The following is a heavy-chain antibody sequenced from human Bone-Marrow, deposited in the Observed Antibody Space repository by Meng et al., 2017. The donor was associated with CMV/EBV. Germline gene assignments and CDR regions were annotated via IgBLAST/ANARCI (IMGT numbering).Heavy chain of an antibody. CDR3: AREIGNYDYYSGMDV. CDR2: IGVGSRTI. J-gene: IGHJ6*02. V-gene: IGHV3-48*03. CDR1: GFTFSSYE. Sequence: GGSLRLSCAASGFTFSSYEMNWVRQAPGKGLEWVSYIGVGSRTIYYADSVKGRFTIFRDNAKNSLYLQMNSLRAEDTAVYYCAREIGNYDYYSGMDVWGQGTTVTVSS. D-gene: IGHD4-23*01.